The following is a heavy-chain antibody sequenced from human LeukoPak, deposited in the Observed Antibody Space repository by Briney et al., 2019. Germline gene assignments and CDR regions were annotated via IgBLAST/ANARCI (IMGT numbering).Heavy chain of an antibody. V-gene: IGHV3-23*01. Sequence: PGGSLRLSCAASGFTFSSYAMSWVRQAPGKGLEWVSAISGSGGSTYYADSVKGRFTISRDNSKNTLYLQMNSLRAEDTAVYYCANMLVPARVYGMDVWGQGTTVTVSS. CDR3: ANMLVPARVYGMDV. J-gene: IGHJ6*02. CDR2: ISGSGGST. CDR1: GFTFSSYA. D-gene: IGHD2-2*01.